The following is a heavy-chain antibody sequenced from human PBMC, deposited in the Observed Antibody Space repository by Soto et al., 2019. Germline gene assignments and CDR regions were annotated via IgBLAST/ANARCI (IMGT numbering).Heavy chain of an antibody. J-gene: IGHJ6*04. V-gene: IGHV3-23*01. CDR2: ISGSGGST. D-gene: IGHD2-8*01. CDR1: GFTFSSYA. Sequence: GGSLRLSCAASGFTFSSYAMSWVRQAPGKGLEWVSAISGSGGSTYYADTVKGRFTISRDNSKNTLYLQMNSLRAEDTDVYYFAGDFFINGVCYTGYYYYGMDVWGKGTTVTVSS. CDR3: AGDFFINGVCYTGYYYYGMDV.